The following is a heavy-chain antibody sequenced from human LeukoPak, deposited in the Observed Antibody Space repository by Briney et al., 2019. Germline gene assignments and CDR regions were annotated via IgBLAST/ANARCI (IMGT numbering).Heavy chain of an antibody. D-gene: IGHD1-1*01. J-gene: IGHJ3*02. V-gene: IGHV3-30*12. CDR1: GFTFTSYG. Sequence: GGSLRLSCATSGFTFTSYGIHWVRQAPGKGLEWVTAISKDGTNKNYAAAVKGRFTISRDTSENTMYLQMNNLRAEDTVVYYCATDPPWTNDAFDMWGQGTMVTVSS. CDR3: ATDPPWTNDAFDM. CDR2: ISKDGTNK.